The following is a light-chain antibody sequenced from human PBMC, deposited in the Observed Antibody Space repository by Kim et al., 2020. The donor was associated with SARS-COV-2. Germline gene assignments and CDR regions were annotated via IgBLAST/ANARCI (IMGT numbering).Light chain of an antibody. CDR3: SSYATITSRALV. CDR2: DVT. Sequence: SPGHSITITCSDIADYKYVSWYRQHPGKGPKLIIYDVTNRPSGVSSRFSGSTSGNTASLTISGLQPEDEAHYYCSSYATITSRALVFGPGTKVTVL. CDR1: DIADYKY. V-gene: IGLV2-14*03. J-gene: IGLJ1*01.